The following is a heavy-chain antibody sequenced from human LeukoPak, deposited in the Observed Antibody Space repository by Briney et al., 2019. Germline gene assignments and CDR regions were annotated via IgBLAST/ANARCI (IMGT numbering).Heavy chain of an antibody. CDR3: ARGGRNSGTARTLYI. J-gene: IGHJ3*02. CDR2: IRYDGSKK. Sequence: GRTLRLSCAVSGFTFSSYGMHWVRRAPGKGLEWVAVIRYDGSKKYYADSLKGRFPIHRDSPKTRPYRQMNSLRPEDPAVYYCARGGRNSGTARTLYIWGRGTMVTVSS. V-gene: IGHV3-33*01. D-gene: IGHD1-14*01. CDR1: GFTFSSYG.